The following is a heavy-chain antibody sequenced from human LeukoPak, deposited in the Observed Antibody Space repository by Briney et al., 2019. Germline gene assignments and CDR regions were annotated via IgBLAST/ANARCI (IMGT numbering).Heavy chain of an antibody. J-gene: IGHJ2*01. D-gene: IGHD2-8*02. CDR1: GFTLRDYF. Sequence: GGSLRISCAASGFTLRDYFMSWIRQPPGKGLEWIAYSSETGTAYSYAASVKGRFTISRDNAKNSLFLQMDSLRADDTALYYCVRGGERTGNSYFDLWGRGTLVTVSS. CDR2: SSETGTAY. V-gene: IGHV3-11*04. CDR3: VRGGERTGNSYFDL.